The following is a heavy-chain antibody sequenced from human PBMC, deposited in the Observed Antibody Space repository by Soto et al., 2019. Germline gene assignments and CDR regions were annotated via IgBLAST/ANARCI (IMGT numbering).Heavy chain of an antibody. D-gene: IGHD3-16*01. CDR2: INTYNGNT. CDR3: AMVDVYVTPSPQDV. CDR1: GYTFTRYG. Sequence: QVQLVQSGAEVKNPGASVKVSCKASGYTFTRYGIGWARQAPGQGLEWMGWINTYNGNTNYAQNVQCRVTLTTDTSTSTAYMELRSLRSNDTAIYYCAMVDVYVTPSPQDVWGQGTTFIVSS. J-gene: IGHJ6*02. V-gene: IGHV1-18*01.